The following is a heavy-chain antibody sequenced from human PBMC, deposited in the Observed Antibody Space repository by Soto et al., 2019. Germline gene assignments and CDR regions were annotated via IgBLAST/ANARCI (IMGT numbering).Heavy chain of an antibody. J-gene: IGHJ6*02. V-gene: IGHV1-69*13. CDR1: GGTFSSYA. CDR2: IIPIFGTA. CDR3: AAHLTTVTPQGMDV. Sequence: SVKVSCKASGGTFSSYAISWVRQAPGQGLEWMGGIIPIFGTANYAQKFQGRVTITADESTSTAYMELSSLRSEDTAVYYCAAHLTTVTPQGMDVWGQGTTVTVSS. D-gene: IGHD4-4*01.